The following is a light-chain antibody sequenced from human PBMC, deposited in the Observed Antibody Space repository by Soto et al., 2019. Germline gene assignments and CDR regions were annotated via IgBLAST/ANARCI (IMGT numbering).Light chain of an antibody. Sequence: DIQMTQSPSSVSASVGDRVTITCRASENINNWLDWYQQKPGKAPNLLIYETSTLQSGVPSRFSGSRSVADFTLTISSLQPEDFATYYCQQASSYPLTFGGGTRVE. CDR3: QQASSYPLT. J-gene: IGKJ4*01. CDR1: ENINNW. CDR2: ETS. V-gene: IGKV1-12*01.